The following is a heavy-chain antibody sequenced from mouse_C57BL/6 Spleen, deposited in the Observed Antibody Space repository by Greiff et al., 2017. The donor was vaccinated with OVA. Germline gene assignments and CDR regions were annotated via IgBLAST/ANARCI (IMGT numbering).Heavy chain of an antibody. Sequence: QVQLQQSGAELVRPGASVTLSCKASGYTFTDYEMHWVKQTPVHGLEWIGAIDPETGGTAYNQKFKGKAILTADKSSSTAYMELRSLTSEDSAVYYCTRSGIYGSYAMDYWGQGTSVTVSS. V-gene: IGHV1-15*01. CDR3: TRSGIYGSYAMDY. CDR1: GYTFTDYE. CDR2: IDPETGGT. D-gene: IGHD2-2*01. J-gene: IGHJ4*01.